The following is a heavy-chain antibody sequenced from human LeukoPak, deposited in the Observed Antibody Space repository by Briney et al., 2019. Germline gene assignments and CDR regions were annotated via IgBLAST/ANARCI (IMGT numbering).Heavy chain of an antibody. CDR3: VRGVGVSRFNYLDP. CDR1: GFTFSNYA. Sequence: HPGGSLRLSCAASGFTFSNYAITWVRQAPGKGLEWVSAISASGGGTYYADSVKGRFTISRDNSKNTLYLQMNSLRAEDTAVYYCVRGVGVSRFNYLDPWGQGTLVIVSS. CDR2: ISASGGGT. V-gene: IGHV3-23*01. D-gene: IGHD1-7*01. J-gene: IGHJ5*02.